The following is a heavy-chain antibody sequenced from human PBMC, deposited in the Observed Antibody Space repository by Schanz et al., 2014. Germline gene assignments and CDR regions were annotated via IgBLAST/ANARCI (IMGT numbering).Heavy chain of an antibody. Sequence: VHLVESGGGVVQPGRSLRLSCAASGFTFSSYAMSWVRQTPGKGLEWVSVISGSGVTIYYADSVKGRFTISRDNSKNTLYLQMNSLRADDTAVYYCARDLLVSHYDFWSGNDYWGQGTLVTVSS. V-gene: IGHV3-23*04. CDR1: GFTFSSYA. J-gene: IGHJ4*02. D-gene: IGHD3-3*01. CDR3: ARDLLVSHYDFWSGNDY. CDR2: ISGSGVTI.